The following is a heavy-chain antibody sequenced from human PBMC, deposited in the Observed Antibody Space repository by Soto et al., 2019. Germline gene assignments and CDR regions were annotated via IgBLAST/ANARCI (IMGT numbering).Heavy chain of an antibody. Sequence: PVGSLRLSCAASGFTFSSYAMSWVRQAPGKGLEWVSAISGSGGSTYYADSVKGRFTISRDNSKNTLYLQMNSLRAEDTAVYYCAKVTYDTDAFDIWGQGTMVTVSS. J-gene: IGHJ3*02. CDR2: ISGSGGST. D-gene: IGHD3-22*01. CDR3: AKVTYDTDAFDI. V-gene: IGHV3-23*01. CDR1: GFTFSSYA.